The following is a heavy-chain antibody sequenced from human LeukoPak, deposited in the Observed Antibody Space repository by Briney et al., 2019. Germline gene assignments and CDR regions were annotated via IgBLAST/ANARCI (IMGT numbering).Heavy chain of an antibody. V-gene: IGHV1-69*04. Sequence: GSSVKVSCKGSGGTFSSYAISWVRQAPGQGLEWMGRIIPILGVANYAQKFQGRVKITADKSTSTAYMELSSLRSEDTAVYYCARVSGSYYNPPKGFDYWGQGTLVTVSS. CDR2: IIPILGVA. CDR1: GGTFSSYA. J-gene: IGHJ4*02. D-gene: IGHD3-10*01. CDR3: ARVSGSYYNPPKGFDY.